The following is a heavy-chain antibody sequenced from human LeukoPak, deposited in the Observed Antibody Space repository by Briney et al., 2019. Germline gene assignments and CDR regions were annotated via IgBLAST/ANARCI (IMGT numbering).Heavy chain of an antibody. CDR1: GFIFSNYG. V-gene: IGHV3-33*01. CDR2: IWYDGSKK. Sequence: GGSLRLSRAASGFIFSNYGMQWVRQAPGKGLEWVAVIWYDGSKKYYVDSVKGRFTISRDDSKNTLYLQMNSLRAEDTAVYYCARDILNGYLGNWGQGTLVTVSS. CDR3: ARDILNGYLGN. D-gene: IGHD3-9*01. J-gene: IGHJ4*02.